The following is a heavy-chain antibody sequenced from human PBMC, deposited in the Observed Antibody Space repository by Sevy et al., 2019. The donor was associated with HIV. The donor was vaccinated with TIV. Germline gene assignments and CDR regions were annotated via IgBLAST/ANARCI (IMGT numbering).Heavy chain of an antibody. CDR3: AKAGATKDGMDV. V-gene: IGHV3-23*01. J-gene: IGHJ6*02. CDR2: ISGSGGST. Sequence: GGSLRLSCAASGFIFRSYAMSWVRQAPGKGLEWVSGISGSGGSTYYADSVKGRFTISRDNFENTLYLQMNSLRAEDTAVYYCAKAGATKDGMDVWGQGTTVTVSS. CDR1: GFIFRSYA. D-gene: IGHD5-12*01.